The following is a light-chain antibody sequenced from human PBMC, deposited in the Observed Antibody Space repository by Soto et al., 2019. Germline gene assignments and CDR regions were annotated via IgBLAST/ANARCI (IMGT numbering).Light chain of an antibody. CDR1: QSVSSY. CDR2: DAS. V-gene: IGKV3-11*01. J-gene: IGKJ2*01. Sequence: EIVLTQSPATLSLSPGERATLSCRASQSVSSYLAWYQQKPGQAPRLLIYDASNRATGIPARFSGSGSGTDFNLTIRRLEPEDFAVYYCQQRSNWPPYTFGQGTKLEIK. CDR3: QQRSNWPPYT.